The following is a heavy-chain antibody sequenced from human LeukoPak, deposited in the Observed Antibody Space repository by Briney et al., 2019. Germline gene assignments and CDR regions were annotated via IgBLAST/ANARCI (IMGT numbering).Heavy chain of an antibody. V-gene: IGHV4-59*01. CDR3: ARRAGAYSHPYDY. CDR1: GGSISNYY. CDR2: IYYTGNT. Sequence: SSETLSLTCTVSGGSISNYYWNWIRQPPGKGLEWIGYIYYTGNTNYNPSLKSRVTISVDTSKNQFSLKLSSVTAADTAVYYCARRAGAYSHPYDYWGQGTLVTVSS. D-gene: IGHD4/OR15-4a*01. J-gene: IGHJ4*01.